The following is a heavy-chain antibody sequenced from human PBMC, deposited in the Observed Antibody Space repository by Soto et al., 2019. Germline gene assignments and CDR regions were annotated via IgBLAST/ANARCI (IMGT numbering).Heavy chain of an antibody. J-gene: IGHJ6*02. Sequence: GGSLRLSCAVSGFTFNSYSMNWVRQAPGKGLEWVSSISSFSNYMYYTDSVKGRFTISRDNARNSLYLQMNSLRAEDTALYYCAKDSTLGDWGGMDVWGQGSTVTVSS. V-gene: IGHV3-21*04. CDR2: ISSFSNYM. CDR3: AKDSTLGDWGGMDV. D-gene: IGHD3-16*01. CDR1: GFTFNSYS.